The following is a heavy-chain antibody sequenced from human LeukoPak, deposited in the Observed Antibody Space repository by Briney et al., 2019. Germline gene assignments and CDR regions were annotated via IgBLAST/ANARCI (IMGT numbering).Heavy chain of an antibody. Sequence: PSETLSLTCSVSGGSISSYHWSWIRQPAGKGLEWIGRISTSGSTNYNPSLKSRVTMSVDKSKNQFSLNLTSVTAADTAVYYCTRVSLRWFDPWGQGTLVTVSS. CDR1: GGSISSYH. CDR2: ISTSGST. J-gene: IGHJ5*02. V-gene: IGHV4-4*07. CDR3: TRVSLRWFDP.